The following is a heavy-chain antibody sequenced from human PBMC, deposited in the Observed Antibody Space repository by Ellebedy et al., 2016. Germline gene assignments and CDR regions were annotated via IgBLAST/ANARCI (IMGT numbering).Heavy chain of an antibody. CDR1: GGSISTYY. D-gene: IGHD2-2*01. CDR2: IYYSGST. V-gene: IGHV4-59*01. CDR3: ARAPRPAARTWWFDP. Sequence: SETLSLTCAVSGGSISTYYWSWIRQPPGKGLEWIGYIYYSGSTTYNPSLKSRVTMSVDTSNNLFSLKLRSVTAADTAVYFCARAPRPAARTWWFDPWGRGTLVTVSS. J-gene: IGHJ5*02.